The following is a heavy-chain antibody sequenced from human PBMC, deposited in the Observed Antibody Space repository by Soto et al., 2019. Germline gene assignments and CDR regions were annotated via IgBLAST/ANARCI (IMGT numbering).Heavy chain of an antibody. J-gene: IGHJ4*02. V-gene: IGHV3-21*04. CDR3: AREDSIIIPAVSDF. Sequence: GGSLRLSGVVSGFTFNNYGINWVRQAPGKGLEWVSTVSKSDYTYYSDSVKGRFTISRDNAKNTVSLHMNTLRAEDTAVYYCAREDSIIIPAVSDFWGQGTLVTVSS. CDR1: GFTFNNYG. D-gene: IGHD2-2*01. CDR2: VSKSDYT.